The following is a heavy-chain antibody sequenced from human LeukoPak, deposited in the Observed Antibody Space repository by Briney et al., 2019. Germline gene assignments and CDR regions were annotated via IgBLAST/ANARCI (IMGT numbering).Heavy chain of an antibody. CDR3: ARGVGLTTVSTNNWFDP. D-gene: IGHD4-4*01. Sequence: QPGRSLRLSWAASGFTFSSYAMNWVRQAPGKGLEWVAIISYDGSNKYYADSVKGRFTISRDDSKNTLYLQMNSLRAEDTAVYYCARGVGLTTVSTNNWFDPWGQGTLVTVSS. V-gene: IGHV3-30-3*01. J-gene: IGHJ5*02. CDR1: GFTFSSYA. CDR2: ISYDGSNK.